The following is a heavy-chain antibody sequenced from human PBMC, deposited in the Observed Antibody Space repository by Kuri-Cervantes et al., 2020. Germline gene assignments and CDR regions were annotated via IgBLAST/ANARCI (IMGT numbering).Heavy chain of an antibody. V-gene: IGHV1-58*01. Sequence: SVKVSCKASGFTFTSSAVQWVRQARGQRLEWIGWIVVGSGNTNYAQKFQERVTVTRDMSTSTAYMELSSLRSEDTAVYYCARSPGVGSTVAGLGFDYWGQGTLVTVSS. J-gene: IGHJ4*02. CDR2: IVVGSGNT. CDR3: ARSPGVGSTVAGLGFDY. CDR1: GFTFTSSA. D-gene: IGHD6-19*01.